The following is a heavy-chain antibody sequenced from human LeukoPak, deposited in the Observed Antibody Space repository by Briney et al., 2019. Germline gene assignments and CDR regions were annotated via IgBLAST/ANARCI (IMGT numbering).Heavy chain of an antibody. D-gene: IGHD3-16*01. V-gene: IGHV3-7*01. CDR3: ARELRTFDS. CDR2: IKHNGDEL. J-gene: IGHJ4*02. CDR1: GFTFSSYW. Sequence: PGGSLRLSCAASGFTFSSYWMTWVPQAPGKGLEWVANIKHNGDELNYVDSVEDRFTISRDNAKNSLYLHMTGPRAEDTAVYYCARELRTFDSWGQGTLVTVSS.